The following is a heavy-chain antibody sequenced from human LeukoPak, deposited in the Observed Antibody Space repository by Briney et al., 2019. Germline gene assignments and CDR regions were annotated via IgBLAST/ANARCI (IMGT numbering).Heavy chain of an antibody. CDR1: GDRFTSYW. D-gene: IGHD1-7*01. Sequence: GESLKISCKASGDRFTSYWVAWVRQKPGKGLEWMGNIFPGDSDTRYSPSFEGQVSISVDRSTTTAYLHWSSLKASDTAIYYCARLPLHSQNYFDPWGQGTLVTVSP. CDR3: ARLPLHSQNYFDP. J-gene: IGHJ5*02. V-gene: IGHV5-51*01. CDR2: IFPGDSDT.